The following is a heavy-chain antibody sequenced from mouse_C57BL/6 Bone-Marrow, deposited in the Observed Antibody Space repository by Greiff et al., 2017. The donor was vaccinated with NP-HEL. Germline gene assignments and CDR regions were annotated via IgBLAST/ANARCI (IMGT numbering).Heavy chain of an antibody. Sequence: EVMLVESGGGLVQPGGSLKLSCAASGFTFSDYYMYWVRQTPEKRLEWVAYISNGGGSTYYPDTVKGRFTISRDNAKNTLYLQMSRLKSEDTAMYYCARQPGYYGSSYWYFDVWGTGTTVTVSS. CDR1: GFTFSDYY. CDR2: ISNGGGST. CDR3: ARQPGYYGSSYWYFDV. J-gene: IGHJ1*03. V-gene: IGHV5-12*01. D-gene: IGHD1-1*01.